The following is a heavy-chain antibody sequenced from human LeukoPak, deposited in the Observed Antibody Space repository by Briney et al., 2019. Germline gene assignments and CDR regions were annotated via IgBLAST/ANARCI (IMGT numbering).Heavy chain of an antibody. D-gene: IGHD4-23*01. Sequence: GGSLRLSCAASGFTFSSYWMHWVRQAPGKGLVWVSPINPDGSVTTYADSVKGRFTISRDNAENTLYLQMNSLSAEDTAMYYCARDIRTVVTSRPSDYWGQGTLVTVSS. V-gene: IGHV3-74*01. CDR3: ARDIRTVVTSRPSDY. CDR2: INPDGSVT. CDR1: GFTFSSYW. J-gene: IGHJ4*02.